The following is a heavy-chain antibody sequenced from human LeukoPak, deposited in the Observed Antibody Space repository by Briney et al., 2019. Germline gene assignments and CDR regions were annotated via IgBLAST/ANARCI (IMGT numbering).Heavy chain of an antibody. Sequence: GGSLRLSCAASGFIFSSYAMSWVRQAPGKELEWVSAISGSGGSTYYADSVKGRFTISRDNSKNTLYLQVNSLRAEDTAVYYCARSVTGTNYFDYWGQGTLVTVSS. CDR2: ISGSGGST. J-gene: IGHJ4*02. V-gene: IGHV3-23*01. CDR1: GFIFSSYA. CDR3: ARSVTGTNYFDY. D-gene: IGHD1-20*01.